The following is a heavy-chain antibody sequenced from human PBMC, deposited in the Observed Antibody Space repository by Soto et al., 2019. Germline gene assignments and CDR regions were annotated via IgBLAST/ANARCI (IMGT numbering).Heavy chain of an antibody. J-gene: IGHJ6*02. D-gene: IGHD6-13*01. CDR3: SREVGSNSLPYYYGRDV. CDR1: GYVFTNYF. Sequence: QVQLVQSGAEVKKTGASVKVSCKASGYVFTNYFMHWVRQATGQGLEWMGIINPNGGGTSDAHKFEGRVTMTRASDTSTVYMDLSSLRSEDTALYFCSREVGSNSLPYYYGRDVWGQGTSVTVSS. CDR2: INPNGGGT. V-gene: IGHV1-46*01.